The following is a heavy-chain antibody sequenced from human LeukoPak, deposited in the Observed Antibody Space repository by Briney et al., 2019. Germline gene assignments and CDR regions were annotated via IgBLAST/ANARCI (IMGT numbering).Heavy chain of an antibody. CDR1: GGSFSGYY. D-gene: IGHD3-10*01. CDR3: ARAFSGSGSYYSEMLYYCYYMDV. J-gene: IGHJ6*03. Sequence: NPSETLSLTCAVYGGSFSGYYWSWIRQPPGKGLEWIGEINHSGSTNYNPSLKSRVTISVDTSKNQISLKLNSVTAADTAVYYCARAFSGSGSYYSEMLYYCYYMDVWGKGTTVTISS. CDR2: INHSGST. V-gene: IGHV4-34*01.